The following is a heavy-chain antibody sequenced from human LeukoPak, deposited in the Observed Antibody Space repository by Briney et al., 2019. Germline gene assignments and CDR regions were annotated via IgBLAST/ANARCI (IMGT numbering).Heavy chain of an antibody. V-gene: IGHV4-38-2*02. D-gene: IGHD3-10*01. CDR1: GYSISSGYY. J-gene: IGHJ4*02. CDR3: ARGVLY. Sequence: SETLSLTCTVSGYSISSGYYWGWIRQPPGKGLEWIGSIYYSGSTYYNPSLKSRVTISVDTSKNQFSLKLSSVTAADTAVYYCARGVLYWGQGTLVTVSS. CDR2: IYYSGST.